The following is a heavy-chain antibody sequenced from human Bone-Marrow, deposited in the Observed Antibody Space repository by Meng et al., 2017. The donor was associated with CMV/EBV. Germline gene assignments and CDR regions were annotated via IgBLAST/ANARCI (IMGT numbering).Heavy chain of an antibody. J-gene: IGHJ4*02. V-gene: IGHV4-39*01. CDR1: GGSISSSSYY. D-gene: IGHD3-10*01. CDR3: ASGFLFDY. Sequence: SLPCTVSGGSISSSSYYWGWIRQPPGKGLEWIGSIYYSGSTYYNPSLKSRVTISVDTSKNQFSLKLSSVTAADTAVYYCASGFLFDYWGQGTLVTVSS. CDR2: IYYSGST.